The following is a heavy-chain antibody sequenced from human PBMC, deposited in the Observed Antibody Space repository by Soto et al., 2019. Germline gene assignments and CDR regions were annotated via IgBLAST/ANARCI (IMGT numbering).Heavy chain of an antibody. CDR1: GYSFTSYW. D-gene: IGHD6-13*01. CDR2: IYPGDSDT. V-gene: IGHV5-51*01. Sequence: GESLKISCKGSGYSFTSYWIGWVRQMPGKGLEWMGIIYPGDSDTRYSPSFQGQVTISADKSISTAYLQWSSLKASDTAMYYCARPSIAAAGTLESSYFDLWGRGTLVTVSS. J-gene: IGHJ2*01. CDR3: ARPSIAAAGTLESSYFDL.